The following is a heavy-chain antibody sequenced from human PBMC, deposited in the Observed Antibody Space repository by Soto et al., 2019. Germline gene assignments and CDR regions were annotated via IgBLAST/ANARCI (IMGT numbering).Heavy chain of an antibody. J-gene: IGHJ6*02. CDR3: AKDHEQLVALNYYYGMDV. CDR2: ISGSGGRT. Sequence: GGSLRLSCAASGFTFSSYAMSWVRQAPGKGLEWVSAISGSGGRTSYADSVKGRFTISRDNSKNTLYLQMNSLRAEDTAVYYCAKDHEQLVALNYYYGMDVWGQGTTVTVSS. CDR1: GFTFSSYA. V-gene: IGHV3-23*01. D-gene: IGHD6-6*01.